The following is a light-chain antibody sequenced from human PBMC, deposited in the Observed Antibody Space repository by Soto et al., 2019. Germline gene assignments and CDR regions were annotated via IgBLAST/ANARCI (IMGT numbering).Light chain of an antibody. CDR3: QAYKTAPVT. V-gene: IGKV1-27*01. Sequence: DIQMTQSPTSLSASVGDSVTITCRASQDISDRLAWYQQKPGKVPKLLIYHTSTLQSGVPSRFSGGGSGTDFTLTISSLQAEDFATYHCQAYKTAPVTFGGGTKVE. CDR1: QDISDR. J-gene: IGKJ4*01. CDR2: HTS.